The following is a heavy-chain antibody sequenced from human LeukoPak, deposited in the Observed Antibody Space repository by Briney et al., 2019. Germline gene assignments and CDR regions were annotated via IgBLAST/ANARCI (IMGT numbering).Heavy chain of an antibody. D-gene: IGHD5-18*01. CDR3: ARDSNSYGYGSFDY. Sequence: SETLSLTCTVSGYSISSGYYWGWIRQPPGKGLEWIGSIYHSGRTYYNPSLKSRVTISVDTSKNQFSLKLSSVTAADAAVYYCARDSNSYGYGSFDYWGQGTLVTVSS. J-gene: IGHJ4*02. V-gene: IGHV4-38-2*02. CDR1: GYSISSGYY. CDR2: IYHSGRT.